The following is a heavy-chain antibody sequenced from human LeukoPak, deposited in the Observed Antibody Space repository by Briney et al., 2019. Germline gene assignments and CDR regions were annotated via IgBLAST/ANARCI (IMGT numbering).Heavy chain of an antibody. CDR3: ARDLRREQQLVLGY. CDR1: GYTFTSYG. Sequence: ASVKVSCKASGYTFTSYGISWVRRAPGQGLEWMGWISAYNGNTNYAQKLQGRVTMTTDTSTSTAYMELRSLRSDDTAVYYCARDLRREQQLVLGYWGQGTLVTVSS. CDR2: ISAYNGNT. J-gene: IGHJ4*02. V-gene: IGHV1-18*04. D-gene: IGHD6-13*01.